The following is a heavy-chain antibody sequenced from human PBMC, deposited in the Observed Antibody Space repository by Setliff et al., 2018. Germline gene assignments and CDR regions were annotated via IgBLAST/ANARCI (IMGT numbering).Heavy chain of an antibody. CDR3: RYWSGYYNNDY. V-gene: IGHV4-34*01. CDR1: GGSFTNYY. CDR2: INHSGST. Sequence: SETLSLTCTVYGGSFTNYYWGWIRQSPGKGLEWIGEINHSGSTNYNPSLKSRLTISVDASTNQFSLKLYSVTAADTAVYYCRYWSGYYNNDYWGQGTLVTVAS. D-gene: IGHD3-3*01. J-gene: IGHJ4*02.